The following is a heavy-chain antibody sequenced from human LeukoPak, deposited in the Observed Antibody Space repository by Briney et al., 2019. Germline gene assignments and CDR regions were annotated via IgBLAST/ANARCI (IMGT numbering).Heavy chain of an antibody. Sequence: GGSLRLSCAASGFTFSSYSMNWVRQVPGKGLEWVSSISSSSSYIYYADSVKGRFTISRDNAKNSLYLQMNSLRAEDTAVYYCARDMRGGPTYYYDSSGYYFDYWGQGTLVTVS. CDR3: ARDMRGGPTYYYDSSGYYFDY. D-gene: IGHD3-22*01. V-gene: IGHV3-21*01. CDR1: GFTFSSYS. J-gene: IGHJ4*02. CDR2: ISSSSSYI.